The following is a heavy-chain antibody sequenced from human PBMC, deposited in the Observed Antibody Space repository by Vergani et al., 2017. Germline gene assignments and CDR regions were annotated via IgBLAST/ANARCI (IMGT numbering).Heavy chain of an antibody. J-gene: IGHJ6*02. CDR2: IYYSGST. Sequence: QVQLQESGPGLVKPSQTLSLTCTVSGGSISSYYWSWIRQPPGKGLEWIGYIYYSGSTNYNPSLKSRVTISVDTSKNQFSLKLSSVTAADTAVYYCARALGRRPFYYYYGMDVWGQGTTVTVSS. V-gene: IGHV4-59*12. CDR1: GGSISSYY. CDR3: ARALGRRPFYYYYGMDV.